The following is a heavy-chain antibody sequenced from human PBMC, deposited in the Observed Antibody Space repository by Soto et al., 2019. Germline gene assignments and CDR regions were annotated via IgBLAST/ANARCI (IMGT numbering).Heavy chain of an antibody. D-gene: IGHD1-26*01. CDR3: ARVSSWAAGGAFDI. CDR2: INHSGST. V-gene: IGHV4-34*01. J-gene: IGHJ3*02. CDR1: GGSFSGYY. Sequence: SETLSLTCAVYGGSFSGYYWSWIRQPPGKGLEWIGEINHSGSTNYNPSLKSRVTISVDTSKNQFSLKLSSVTAADTAVYYCARVSSWAAGGAFDIWGKGTMVTVSS.